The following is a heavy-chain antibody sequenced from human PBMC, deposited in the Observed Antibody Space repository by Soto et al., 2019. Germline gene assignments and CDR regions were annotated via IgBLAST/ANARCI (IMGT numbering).Heavy chain of an antibody. CDR3: AKDNKLTGDYYFDY. Sequence: EVRLVESGGGLVQPGRSLRLSCAASGFTFDDYAMHWVRQAPGKGLEWVSGISWNSGSIGYADSVKGRFTISRDNAKNSLYLQMNSLRAEDTALYYCAKDNKLTGDYYFDYWGQGTLVTVSS. D-gene: IGHD7-27*01. CDR2: ISWNSGSI. J-gene: IGHJ4*02. V-gene: IGHV3-9*01. CDR1: GFTFDDYA.